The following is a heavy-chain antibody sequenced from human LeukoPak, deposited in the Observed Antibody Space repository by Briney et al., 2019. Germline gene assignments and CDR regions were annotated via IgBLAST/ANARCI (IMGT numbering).Heavy chain of an antibody. J-gene: IGHJ4*02. CDR2: IYYSGST. CDR3: ARGSGMVGY. D-gene: IGHD2-15*01. CDR1: GGSISSHY. V-gene: IGHV4-59*11. Sequence: SETLSLTCTVSGGSISSHYWCWIRQPPGKGLEWIGYIYYSGSTNYNPSLKSRVTISVDTSKNQFSLKLSSVTAADTAVYYCARGSGMVGYWGQGTLVTVSS.